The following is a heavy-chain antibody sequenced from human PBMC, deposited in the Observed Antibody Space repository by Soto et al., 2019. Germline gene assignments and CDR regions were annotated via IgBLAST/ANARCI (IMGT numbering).Heavy chain of an antibody. J-gene: IGHJ6*02. CDR1: GFTFSRYG. D-gene: IGHD5-18*01. Sequence: QVQRVESGGGVVPPGRSLRLSCAASGFTFSRYGMHWVRQAPGKGLEWVAVIWYDGSNKYYADAVKGRFNIARDNSKNTLYLQMNRLRAEDTAVYYLERDKVGYSYGFLHCGMDVWGQGATVTVAS. CDR2: IWYDGSNK. CDR3: ERDKVGYSYGFLHCGMDV. V-gene: IGHV3-33*01.